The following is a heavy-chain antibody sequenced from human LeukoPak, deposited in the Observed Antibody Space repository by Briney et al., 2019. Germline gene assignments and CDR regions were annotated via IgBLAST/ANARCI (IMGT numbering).Heavy chain of an antibody. D-gene: IGHD2-15*01. Sequence: GASVKVSCKASGYTFTSYYMHWVRQAPGQGLERMGIINPSGGSTSYAQKFQGRVTMTRDTSTSTVYMELSSLRSEDTAVYYCARDNVGYREDLYCSGGSGYSAVDYWGQGTLVTVSS. J-gene: IGHJ4*02. V-gene: IGHV1-46*01. CDR1: GYTFTSYY. CDR2: INPSGGST. CDR3: ARDNVGYREDLYCSGGSGYSAVDY.